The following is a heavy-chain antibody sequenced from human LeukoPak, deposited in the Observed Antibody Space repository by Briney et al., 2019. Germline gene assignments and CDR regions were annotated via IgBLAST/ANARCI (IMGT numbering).Heavy chain of an antibody. J-gene: IGHJ5*02. CDR2: IYYSGST. V-gene: IGHV4-59*01. CDR1: GGSISSYY. D-gene: IGHD4-17*01. CDR3: ARENGDYRSGFDP. Sequence: SETLSLTCTVSGGSISSYYWSWIRQPPGKGLEWIGYIYYSGSTNYDPSLKSRVTISVDTSKNQFSLKLSSVTAADTAVYYCARENGDYRSGFDPWGQGTLVTVSS.